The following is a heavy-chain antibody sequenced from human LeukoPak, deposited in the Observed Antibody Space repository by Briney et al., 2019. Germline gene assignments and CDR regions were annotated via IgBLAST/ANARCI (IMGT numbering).Heavy chain of an antibody. CDR3: ARDPTYYLRYGYFDS. J-gene: IGHJ4*02. CDR1: GFTFSSYA. V-gene: IGHV3-21*06. CDR2: INNVRSHI. Sequence: GGSLRLSCAASGFTFSSYAMTWVRQAPGKGLEWVSSINNVRSHIYYADSVRGRFTISRDNANNVLYLQMNSLRAEDTAVYYCARDPTYYLRYGYFDSWGQGTLVTVSS. D-gene: IGHD3-9*01.